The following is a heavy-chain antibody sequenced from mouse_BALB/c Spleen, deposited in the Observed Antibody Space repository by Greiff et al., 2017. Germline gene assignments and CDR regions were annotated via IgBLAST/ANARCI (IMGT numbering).Heavy chain of an antibody. J-gene: IGHJ2*01. Sequence: EVHLVESGPSLVKPSQTLSLTCSVTGYSITSCYWNWIRKFPGNKLEYMGYISYSGSTYYNPSLKSRISIIRDTSKNQYYLQLNSVTTEDTATYYCARRRGLIYYEYDECYFDYWGQGTTLTVSS. D-gene: IGHD2-4*01. V-gene: IGHV3-8*02. CDR2: ISYSGST. CDR1: GYSITSCY. CDR3: ARRRGLIYYEYDECYFDY.